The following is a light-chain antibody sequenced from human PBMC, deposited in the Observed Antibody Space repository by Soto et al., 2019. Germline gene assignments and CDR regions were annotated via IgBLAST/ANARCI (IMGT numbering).Light chain of an antibody. V-gene: IGKV1-16*01. CDR2: AAS. CDR3: QQYNSYPLT. CDR1: QGINNY. Sequence: DIQMTQSPSSLSASIGDRVTITCRASQGINNYLAWFQQNPGRAPKSLIYAASSLQSGVPSRFSGSGSGTDFTLTINILQPEDFATYYCQQYNSYPLTVGQGTRLEIK. J-gene: IGKJ5*01.